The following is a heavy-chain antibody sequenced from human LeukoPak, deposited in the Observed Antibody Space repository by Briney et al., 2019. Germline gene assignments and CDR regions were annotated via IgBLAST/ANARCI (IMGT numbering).Heavy chain of an antibody. D-gene: IGHD6-13*01. CDR1: GFTFSSYS. Sequence: GSLRLSCAASGFTFSSYSMNWVRQAPGKGLEWVSSISSSSSYIYYADSVKGRFTISRDNAKNSLYLQMNSLRAEDTAVYYCATIDPRYSSSWYELGWFDPWGQGTLVTVSS. CDR2: ISSSSSYI. V-gene: IGHV3-21*01. J-gene: IGHJ5*02. CDR3: ATIDPRYSSSWYELGWFDP.